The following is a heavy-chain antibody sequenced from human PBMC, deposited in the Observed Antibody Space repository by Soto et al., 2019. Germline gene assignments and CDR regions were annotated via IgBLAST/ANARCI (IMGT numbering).Heavy chain of an antibody. CDR1: GGSISSSSYY. V-gene: IGHV4-39*01. J-gene: IGHJ4*02. D-gene: IGHD3-9*01. Sequence: QLQLQESGPGLVKPSETLSLTCTVSGGSISSSSYYWGWIRQPPGKGLEWIGSISSSGSTYYKPSLKSRVAMSVDTSTNQFSIKLTSVTAADTAVYYCARRNWFSLDYWGQGTLVTVSS. CDR3: ARRNWFSLDY. CDR2: ISSSGST.